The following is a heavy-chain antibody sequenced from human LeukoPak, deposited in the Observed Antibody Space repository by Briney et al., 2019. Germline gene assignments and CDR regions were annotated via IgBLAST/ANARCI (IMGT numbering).Heavy chain of an antibody. J-gene: IGHJ6*03. CDR2: INHSGST. D-gene: IGHD1-1*01. V-gene: IGHV4-34*01. CDR1: GGSFSGYY. Sequence: SETLSLTCAVYGGSFSGYYWTWIRQPPGKGLEWIGEINHSGSTNHNPSLKSRVTISVDMSNKQFSLNLNSVTAADTAVYYCARGRYPRGYYMDVWGKGTTVTVSS. CDR3: ARGRYPRGYYMDV.